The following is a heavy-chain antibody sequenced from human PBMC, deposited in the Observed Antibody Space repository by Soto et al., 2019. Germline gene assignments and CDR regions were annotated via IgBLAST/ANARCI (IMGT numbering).Heavy chain of an antibody. J-gene: IGHJ6*02. Sequence: GASVKVSCKASGYTFTGYYMHWVRQAPGQGLEWMGWINPNSGGTNYAQKFQGRVTMTRDTSISTAYMELSRLRSDDTAVYYCAREGSSWYYYYGMDVWGQGTTVTVPS. CDR2: INPNSGGT. CDR3: AREGSSWYYYYGMDV. CDR1: GYTFTGYY. V-gene: IGHV1-2*02. D-gene: IGHD6-13*01.